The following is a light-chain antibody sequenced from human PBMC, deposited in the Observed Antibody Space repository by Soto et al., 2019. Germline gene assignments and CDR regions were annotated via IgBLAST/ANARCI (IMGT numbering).Light chain of an antibody. CDR3: QQYDSYSTWT. V-gene: IGKV1-5*01. J-gene: IGKJ1*01. Sequence: DIQMTQSPSTLSASIGDRVTITCRASQSISGWLAWYQQNPGKAPNLLIYDASTLESGVPSRFSGSGSGTEFTLTISSLQPDDFATYYCQQYDSYSTWTFGQGTKVEIK. CDR2: DAS. CDR1: QSISGW.